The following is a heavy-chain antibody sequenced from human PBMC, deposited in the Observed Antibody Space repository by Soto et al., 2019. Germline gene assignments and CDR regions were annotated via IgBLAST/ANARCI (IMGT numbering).Heavy chain of an antibody. CDR1: GGTFSSYS. Sequence: SVKVSCKASGGTFSSYSISWVRQAPGQGLEWMGGIIPIFGTADYAQKFQGRVTITADESTSTAYMELSSLRSEDTAVYYCAIEYSSSPPYYPIGYWGQGTLVTVSS. CDR2: IIPIFGTA. V-gene: IGHV1-69*13. J-gene: IGHJ4*02. D-gene: IGHD6-6*01. CDR3: AIEYSSSPPYYPIGY.